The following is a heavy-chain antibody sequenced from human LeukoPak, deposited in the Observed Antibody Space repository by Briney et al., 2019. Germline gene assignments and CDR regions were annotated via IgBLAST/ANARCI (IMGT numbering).Heavy chain of an antibody. Sequence: PGGSLRLSCAASGFTFSNAWMNWVRQAPGKGLEWLGRIKSKTDGGTTDYAAPVKGRFTISRDDSKNTLSLQMNSLKTEDTAVYYCITCNYDSGTGPASFDIWGQGTMVTVSS. V-gene: IGHV3-15*01. CDR2: IKSKTDGGTT. CDR1: GFTFSNAW. CDR3: ITCNYDSGTGPASFDI. D-gene: IGHD3-10*01. J-gene: IGHJ3*02.